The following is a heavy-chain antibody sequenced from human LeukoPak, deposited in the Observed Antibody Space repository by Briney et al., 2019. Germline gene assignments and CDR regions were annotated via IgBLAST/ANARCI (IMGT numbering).Heavy chain of an antibody. CDR1: GLIVSDSY. CDR2: RNTGGDP. CDR3: VGATRWPGLDY. V-gene: IGHV3-66*01. Sequence: PGGSLRLSCAASGLIVSDSYMSWVRQAPGKGLEWASLRNTGGDPYYADYVKDRFSISRASSKTTMELQMSSLSAEDTAVYFCVGATRWPGLDYWGHGTLVTVSS. J-gene: IGHJ4*01.